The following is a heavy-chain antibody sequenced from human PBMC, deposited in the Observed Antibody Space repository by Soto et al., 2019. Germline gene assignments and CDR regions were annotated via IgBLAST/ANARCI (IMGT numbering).Heavy chain of an antibody. Sequence: EVQLVESGGGLVKPGGSLRLSCAASGFTFSSYSMNWVRQAPGKGLEWVSSISSSSSYIYYADSVKGRFTISRDNXXNSLYLQMNSLRAEDTAVYYCARVKYYYDTAGMDVWGQGTTVTVSS. D-gene: IGHD3-22*01. J-gene: IGHJ6*02. V-gene: IGHV3-21*01. CDR2: ISSSSSYI. CDR3: ARVKYYYDTAGMDV. CDR1: GFTFSSYS.